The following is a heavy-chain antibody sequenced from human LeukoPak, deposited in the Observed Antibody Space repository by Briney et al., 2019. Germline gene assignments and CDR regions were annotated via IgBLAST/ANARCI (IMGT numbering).Heavy chain of an antibody. CDR1: GGSISSYY. J-gene: IGHJ5*02. D-gene: IGHD3-3*01. CDR3: ARGGPPITIFGVVISWFDP. CDR2: MYYSGST. V-gene: IGHV4-59*01. Sequence: SETLSLTCTVSGGSISSYYWSWIRPPPGKRLEWIGYMYYSGSTNYNPSLKSRVTISVDTSKNQFSLKLSSVTAADTAVYYCARGGPPITIFGVVISWFDPWGQGTLVTVSS.